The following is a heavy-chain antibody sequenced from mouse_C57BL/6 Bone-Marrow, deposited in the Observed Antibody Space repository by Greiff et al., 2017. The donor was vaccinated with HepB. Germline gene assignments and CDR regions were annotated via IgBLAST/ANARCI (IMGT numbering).Heavy chain of an antibody. Sequence: EVQLVESGGGLVQPGGSLKLSCAASGFTFSDYYMYWVRQTPEKRLEWVAYISNGGGSTYYPDTVKGRFTISRDNAKNTLYLQMSRLKSEDTAMYDCARHPGSSYGWCAYWGQGTLVTVSA. CDR3: ARHPGSSYGWCAY. J-gene: IGHJ3*01. CDR2: ISNGGGST. D-gene: IGHD1-1*01. CDR1: GFTFSDYY. V-gene: IGHV5-12*01.